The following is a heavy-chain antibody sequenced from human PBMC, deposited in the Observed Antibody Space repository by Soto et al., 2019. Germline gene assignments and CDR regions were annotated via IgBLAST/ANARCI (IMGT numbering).Heavy chain of an antibody. V-gene: IGHV1-69*08. CDR2: IIPILGIA. CDR1: GGTFSSYT. J-gene: IGHJ6*02. CDR3: AREWIQLWRFSYGMDV. D-gene: IGHD5-18*01. Sequence: QVQLVQSGAEVKKPGSSVKVSCKASGGTFSSYTISWVRQAPGQGLEWMGRIIPILGIANYAQKFQGRVTIAADNSTSIAYMELSSLRSEDTAVYYCAREWIQLWRFSYGMDVWGQGTTVTVSS.